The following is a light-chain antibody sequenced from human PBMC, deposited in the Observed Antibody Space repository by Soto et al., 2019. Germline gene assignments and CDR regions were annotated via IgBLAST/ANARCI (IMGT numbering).Light chain of an antibody. Sequence: DVQMTQTPSTVSASVGDRVTITCRASERIGSWLAWYQQKPGKATKLLIHGASNLQGEVPSRFSGSGSETDFALTISSLQPEDFATYQCQQTYSCPHSFGQGTEVEIK. V-gene: IGKV1-12*01. J-gene: IGKJ2*01. CDR3: QQTYSCPHS. CDR1: ERIGSW. CDR2: GAS.